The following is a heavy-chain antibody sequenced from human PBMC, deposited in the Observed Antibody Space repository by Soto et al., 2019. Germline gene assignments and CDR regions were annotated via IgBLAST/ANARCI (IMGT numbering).Heavy chain of an antibody. CDR2: IYYSGST. V-gene: IGHV4-39*01. CDR1: GGSISSSSYY. Sequence: SETLSLTCTVSGGSISSSSYYWGWIRQPPGKGLEWIGSIYYSGSTYYNPSLKSRVTISVDTSKNQFSLKLSSVTAADTAVYYCARRGYAAADLFDYWGQGTLVTVSS. CDR3: ARRGYAAADLFDY. D-gene: IGHD6-13*01. J-gene: IGHJ4*02.